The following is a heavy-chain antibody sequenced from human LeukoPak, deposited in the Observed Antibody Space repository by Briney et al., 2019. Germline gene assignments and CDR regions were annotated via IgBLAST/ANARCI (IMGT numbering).Heavy chain of an antibody. D-gene: IGHD5-18*01. J-gene: IGHJ4*02. CDR3: ARGRTGYSYGRHLDY. V-gene: IGHV4-34*01. CDR2: INHSGST. Sequence: SETLSLTCAVYGGSFSGYYWSWIRQPPGKGLEWIGEINHSGSTNYNPSLKSRVTISVDTSKNQFSLKLSFVTAADTAVYYCARGRTGYSYGRHLDYWGQGTLVTVSS. CDR1: GGSFSGYY.